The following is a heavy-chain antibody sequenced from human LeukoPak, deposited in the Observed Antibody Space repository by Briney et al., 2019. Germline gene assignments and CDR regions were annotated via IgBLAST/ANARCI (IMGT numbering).Heavy chain of an antibody. CDR2: INHSGST. D-gene: IGHD5-12*01. J-gene: IGHJ4*02. CDR3: ARSDSGWLVDY. V-gene: IGHV4-34*01. CDR1: GGSFNSFY. Sequence: SETLSLTCAVYGGSFNSFYWSWIRQPPGKGLEWIGEINHSGSTNYNPSLKSRVTISIDTSKNQFSLKLSSVTAADTAVYYCARSDSGWLVDYWGQGTPVTVSS.